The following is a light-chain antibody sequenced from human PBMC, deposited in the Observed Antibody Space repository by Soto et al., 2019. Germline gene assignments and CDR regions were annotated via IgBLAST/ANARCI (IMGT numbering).Light chain of an antibody. CDR3: SSYAGSNNYV. CDR2: EVT. CDR1: SSDVGAYNY. V-gene: IGLV2-8*01. J-gene: IGLJ1*01. Sequence: QLVLTQPPSASGSPGQSVTISCTGTSSDVGAYNYVSWYQQHPGKAPKVMISEVTKRPSGVPDRFSGSKSGNTASLTVSGLQAEDEADYYCSSYAGSNNYVFGTGTKVTVL.